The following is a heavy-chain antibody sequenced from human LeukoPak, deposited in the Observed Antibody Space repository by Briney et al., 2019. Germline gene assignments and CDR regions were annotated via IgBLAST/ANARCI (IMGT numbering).Heavy chain of an antibody. CDR3: ARGYYDSSGSHFDY. V-gene: IGHV3-7*01. J-gene: IGHJ4*02. Sequence: GGSLRLSCAASGFTFSSYWMSRVRQAPGKGLEWVANIKQDGSEKYYVDSVKGRFTISRDNAKNSLYLQMNSLRAEDTAVYYCARGYYDSSGSHFDYWGQGTLVTVSS. D-gene: IGHD3-22*01. CDR2: IKQDGSEK. CDR1: GFTFSSYW.